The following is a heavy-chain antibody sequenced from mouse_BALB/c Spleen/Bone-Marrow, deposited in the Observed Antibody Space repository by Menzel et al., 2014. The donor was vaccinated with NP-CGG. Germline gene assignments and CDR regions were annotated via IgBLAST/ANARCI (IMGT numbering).Heavy chain of an antibody. CDR1: WYALPNYW. J-gene: IGHJ3*01. CDR3: ARRMITFAY. CDR2: IYPGSGNT. D-gene: IGHD2-4*01. Sequence: QGQLQQAGAELGKAWASMKKSCQGSWYALPNYWLGLGKQRPWHWLWVVGDIYPGSGNTYYNEKFKGKATLTADKSSSTAYMQLSSLTSEDSAVYFCARRMITFAYWGQGTLVTVSA. V-gene: IGHV1-63*01.